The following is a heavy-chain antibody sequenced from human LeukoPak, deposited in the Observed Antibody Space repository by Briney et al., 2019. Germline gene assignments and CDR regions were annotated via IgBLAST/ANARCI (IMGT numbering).Heavy chain of an antibody. CDR1: GGSFSGYY. V-gene: IGHV4-34*01. J-gene: IGHJ4*02. Sequence: PSETLSLACAVYGGSFSGYYWSWIRQPPGKGLEWIGEINHSGSTNYNPSLKSRVTISVDTSKNQFSLKLSSVTAADTAVYYCARAPGYCGQGTLVTVSS. CDR2: INHSGST. CDR3: ARAPGY.